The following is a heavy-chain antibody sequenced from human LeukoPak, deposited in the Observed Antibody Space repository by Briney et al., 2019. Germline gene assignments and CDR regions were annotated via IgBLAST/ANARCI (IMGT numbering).Heavy chain of an antibody. CDR1: GFIFDDYG. J-gene: IGHJ6*02. Sequence: GGSLRLSCAASGFIFDDYGMSWVRQAPGKGLEWVSGINWNGGSTGYADSVKGRFTISRDNAKNSLYLQMNSLRAEDTALYHCARASGKGLDYYYYGVDVWGQGTTVTVSS. V-gene: IGHV3-20*01. D-gene: IGHD3-10*01. CDR3: ARASGKGLDYYYYGVDV. CDR2: INWNGGST.